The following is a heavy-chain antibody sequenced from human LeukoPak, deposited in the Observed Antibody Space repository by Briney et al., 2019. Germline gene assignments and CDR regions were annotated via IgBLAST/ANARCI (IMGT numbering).Heavy chain of an antibody. V-gene: IGHV4-39*01. Sequence: SETLSLTCTVSGGSVSSSRYYWGWIRQPPGKGLDWIAIIHYSGTTYYNPSLKSRVTISVDTSKNQFSLKLSSVTAADTAVYYCAEASQWSINYWGQGALVTVSS. CDR1: GGSVSSSRYY. CDR3: AEASQWSINY. CDR2: IHYSGTT. J-gene: IGHJ4*02. D-gene: IGHD6-19*01.